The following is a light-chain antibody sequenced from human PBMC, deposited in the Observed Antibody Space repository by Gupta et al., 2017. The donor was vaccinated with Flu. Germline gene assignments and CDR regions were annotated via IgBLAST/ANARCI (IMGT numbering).Light chain of an antibody. J-gene: IGKJ1*01. CDR3: HERSNWPSAT. CDR2: DAS. V-gene: IGKV3-11*01. CDR1: RSLGNY. Sequence: ATLSLSPGERATLSCRASRSLGNYLAWYQQKPGQDPRLLIYDASNRGTGVPARFSGSGSGTDFTLTISSREPEDFALYYCHERSNWPSATFGQGTKV.